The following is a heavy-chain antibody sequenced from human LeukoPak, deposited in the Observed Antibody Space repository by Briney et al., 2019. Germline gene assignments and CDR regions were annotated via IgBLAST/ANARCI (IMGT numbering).Heavy chain of an antibody. CDR2: MNPNSGNT. Sequence: ASVKVSCKTSGYTFTSYDINWVRQATGQGLEWMGWMNPNSGNTGYAQKFQGRVTITRNTSISTAYMELSSLRSEDTAVYYCARALPRVPAAIKDLDSDSWGQGTLVTVSP. D-gene: IGHD2-2*02. CDR3: ARALPRVPAAIKDLDSDS. V-gene: IGHV1-8*03. CDR1: GYTFTSYD. J-gene: IGHJ4*02.